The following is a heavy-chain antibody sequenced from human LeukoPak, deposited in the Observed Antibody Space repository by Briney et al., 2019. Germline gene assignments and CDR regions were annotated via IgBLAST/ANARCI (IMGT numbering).Heavy chain of an antibody. V-gene: IGHV4-4*07. Sequence: SETLSLTCTVSGGSISSYYWSWIRQPAGKGLEWIGRIYTSGSTNYNPSLKSRVTMSVDTSKNQFSLKLSSVTAADTAVYYCARDEGDFNGLPWFDPWAREPWSPSPQ. CDR1: GGSISSYY. CDR3: ARDEGDFNGLPWFDP. CDR2: IYTSGST. D-gene: IGHD3-9*01. J-gene: IGHJ5*02.